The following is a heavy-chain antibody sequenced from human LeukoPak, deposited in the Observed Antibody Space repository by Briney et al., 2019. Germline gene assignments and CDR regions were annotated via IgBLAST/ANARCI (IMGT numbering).Heavy chain of an antibody. CDR3: AREPWQHYNWNDEGDY. CDR2: INHSGST. J-gene: IGHJ4*02. Sequence: SETLSLTCAVYGGSFSGYYWSWTRQPPGKGLEWIGEINHSGSTNYNPSLKSRVTISVDTSKNQFSLKLSSVTAADTAVYYCAREPWQHYNWNDEGDYWGQGTLVTVFS. D-gene: IGHD1-20*01. V-gene: IGHV4-34*01. CDR1: GGSFSGYY.